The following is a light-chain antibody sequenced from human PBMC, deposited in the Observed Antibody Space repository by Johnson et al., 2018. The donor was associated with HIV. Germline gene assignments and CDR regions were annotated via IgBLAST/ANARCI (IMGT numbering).Light chain of an antibody. V-gene: IGLV1-51*01. CDR2: DNN. CDR1: SSNIGNHY. J-gene: IGLJ1*01. CDR3: GTWDSSLSTYV. Sequence: QSVLTQPPSVSAAPGQKVTISCSGSSSNIGNHYVSWYQLLPGTAPKLLIYDNNQRPSGIPDRFSVSKSGTSATLGITGLQTGDEADYYCGTWDSSLSTYVFGSVTKVTVL.